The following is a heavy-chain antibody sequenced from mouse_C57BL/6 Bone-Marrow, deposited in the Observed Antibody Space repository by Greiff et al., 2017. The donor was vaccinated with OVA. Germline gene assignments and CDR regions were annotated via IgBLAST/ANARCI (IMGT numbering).Heavy chain of an antibody. V-gene: IGHV1-80*01. CDR2: IYPGDGDT. D-gene: IGHD2-4*01. CDR3: ARSPPVSTTTWFAY. J-gene: IGHJ3*01. Sequence: VQLQQSGAELVKPGASVKISCKASGYAFSSYWMNWVKQRPGQGLEWIGQIYPGDGDTNYNGKFKGKATLTADKSSSTAYMQLSSLTSEDSAVYFCARSPPVSTTTWFAYWGQGTLVTVSA. CDR1: GYAFSSYW.